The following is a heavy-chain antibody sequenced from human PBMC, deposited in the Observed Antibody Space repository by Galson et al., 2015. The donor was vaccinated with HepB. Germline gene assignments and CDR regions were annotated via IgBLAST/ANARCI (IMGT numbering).Heavy chain of an antibody. CDR3: TGVRIQPPVDY. CDR1: GFTFGDYA. CDR2: IRSKAYGGTK. D-gene: IGHD5-18*01. J-gene: IGHJ4*02. V-gene: IGHV3-49*03. Sequence: SLRLSCAASGFTFGDYAMSWFRQAPGKGLEWVGFIRSKAYGGTKEYAASVKGRFTISRDDSKSIAYLQMNSLKTEDTAVYYCTGVRIQPPVDYWGQGTLVTVSS.